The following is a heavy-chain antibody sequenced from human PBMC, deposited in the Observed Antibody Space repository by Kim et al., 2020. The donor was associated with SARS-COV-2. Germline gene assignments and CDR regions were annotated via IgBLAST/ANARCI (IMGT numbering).Heavy chain of an antibody. D-gene: IGHD5-12*01. V-gene: IGHV3-7*01. CDR2: IKEDGSEK. CDR1: GFTFSSYC. J-gene: IGHJ4*02. CDR3: ARDLVAYTAYGPFDY. Sequence: GGSLRLSCAASGFTFSSYCMNWVRQAPGKGLEWVAIIKEDGSEKYYVDSVKGRFTISRDNAKKSLYLQMNSLRAEDTAVYYCARDLVAYTAYGPFDYCGQGTLVTVSS.